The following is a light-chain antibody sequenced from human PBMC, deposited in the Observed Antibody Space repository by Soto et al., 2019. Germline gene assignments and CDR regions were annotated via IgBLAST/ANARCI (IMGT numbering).Light chain of an antibody. Sequence: EIVMTQSPATLSVSPGERATRSCRASQSVTSNLAWYQQKPGQAPRLLIYGASTRATGIPARFSGSGSGTEFTLTISSLQSEDFAVYYCQQYNNWPWTFGQGTKVEI. CDR1: QSVTSN. CDR2: GAS. CDR3: QQYNNWPWT. J-gene: IGKJ1*01. V-gene: IGKV3-15*01.